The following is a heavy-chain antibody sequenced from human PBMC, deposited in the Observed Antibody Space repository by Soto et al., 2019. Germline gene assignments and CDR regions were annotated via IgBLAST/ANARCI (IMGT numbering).Heavy chain of an antibody. V-gene: IGHV3-11*01. Sequence: GSVRLCFAAAGFTFSDHYMSWVRQAPGKGLEWLSYISGGGGSTIYYADSVKGRFTISRDNTKKSLYLQMNSLRAEDTAVYYCARQRDYYDSSGLDYWGQGTLVTVSS. CDR2: ISGGGGSTI. D-gene: IGHD3-22*01. CDR3: ARQRDYYDSSGLDY. J-gene: IGHJ4*02. CDR1: GFTFSDHY.